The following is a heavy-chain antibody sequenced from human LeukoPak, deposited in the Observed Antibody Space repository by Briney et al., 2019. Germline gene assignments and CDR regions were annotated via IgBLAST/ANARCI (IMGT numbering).Heavy chain of an antibody. Sequence: GRSLRLSCAASGFTFSSYAMHWVRQAPGKGLEWVAVIWYDGSNKYYADSVKGRFTISRDNSKNTLYLQMNSQRAEDTAVYYCARRYSSGWYYFDYWGQGTLVTVSS. CDR1: GFTFSSYA. CDR3: ARRYSSGWYYFDY. CDR2: IWYDGSNK. D-gene: IGHD6-19*01. J-gene: IGHJ4*02. V-gene: IGHV3-33*01.